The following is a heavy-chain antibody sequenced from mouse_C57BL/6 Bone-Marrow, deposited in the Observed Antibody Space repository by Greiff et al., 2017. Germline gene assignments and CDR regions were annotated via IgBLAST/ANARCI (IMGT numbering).Heavy chain of an antibody. J-gene: IGHJ4*01. V-gene: IGHV1-26*01. CDR3: ARSVGYRFYYAMDY. CDR1: GYTFTDYY. Sequence: EVQLQQSGPELVKPGASVKISCKASGYTFTDYYMNWVKQSHGKSLEWIGDINPNNGGTSYNQKFKGKATLTVDKSSSTAYMELRSLTSEDSAVYYCARSVGYRFYYAMDYWGQGTSVTVSS. CDR2: INPNNGGT. D-gene: IGHD2-2*01.